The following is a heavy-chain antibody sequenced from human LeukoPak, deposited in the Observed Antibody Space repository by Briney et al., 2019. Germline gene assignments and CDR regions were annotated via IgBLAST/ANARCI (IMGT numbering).Heavy chain of an antibody. Sequence: GGSLRLSCAASGFTFSGSDIHWVRQASGKGLEWVGRITTKPDNYATAYAASVKGRFTVSRDDSESTAYLQMNSLKTEDTAVYYCTTYRSGHYWGQGTLVTVSS. CDR3: TTYRSGHY. CDR2: ITTKPDNYAT. CDR1: GFTFSGSD. D-gene: IGHD6-19*01. V-gene: IGHV3-73*01. J-gene: IGHJ4*02.